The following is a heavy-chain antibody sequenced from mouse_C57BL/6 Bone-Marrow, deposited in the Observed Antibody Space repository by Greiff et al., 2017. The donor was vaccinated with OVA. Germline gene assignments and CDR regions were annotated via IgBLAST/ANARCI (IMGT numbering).Heavy chain of an antibody. V-gene: IGHV6-6*01. Sequence: EVQGVESGGGLVQPGGSMKLSCAASGFTFSDAWMDWVRQSPEKGLEWVAEIRNKANNHATYYAESVKGRFTISRDDSKSSVYLQMNSLRAEDTGIYYCTRGWDYAMDYWGQGTSVTVSS. CDR3: TRGWDYAMDY. CDR1: GFTFSDAW. D-gene: IGHD1-1*02. J-gene: IGHJ4*01. CDR2: IRNKANNHAT.